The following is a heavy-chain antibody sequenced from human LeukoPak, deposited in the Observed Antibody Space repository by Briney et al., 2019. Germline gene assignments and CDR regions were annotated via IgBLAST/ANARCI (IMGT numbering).Heavy chain of an antibody. CDR2: IHYSGST. CDR1: GGPISSSSYY. D-gene: IGHD2-15*01. CDR3: ARGRRPNYYYGMDV. V-gene: IGHV4-39*01. Sequence: PSETLSLTCTVSGGPISSSSYYWGWIRQPPGKGLEWIGSIHYSGSTHYNPSLKSRVTISVDTSKKQISLKLSSVTTADTAVYYCARGRRPNYYYGMDVWGQGTTVTVSS. J-gene: IGHJ6*02.